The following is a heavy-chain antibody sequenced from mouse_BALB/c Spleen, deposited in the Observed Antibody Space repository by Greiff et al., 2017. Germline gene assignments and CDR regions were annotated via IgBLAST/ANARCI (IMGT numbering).Heavy chain of an antibody. CDR1: GFNIKDTY. CDR3: ASPNYEDY. V-gene: IGHV14-3*02. Sequence: VQLKQSGAELVKPGASVKLSCTASGFNIKDTYMHWVKQRPEQGLEWIGRIDPANGNTKYDPKFQGKATITADTSSNTAYLQLSSLTSEDTAVYYCASPNYEDYWGQGTTLTVSS. D-gene: IGHD2-1*01. J-gene: IGHJ2*01. CDR2: IDPANGNT.